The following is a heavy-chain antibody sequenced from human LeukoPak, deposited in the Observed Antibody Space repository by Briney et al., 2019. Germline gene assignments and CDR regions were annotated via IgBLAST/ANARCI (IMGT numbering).Heavy chain of an antibody. V-gene: IGHV3-11*04. CDR3: AKADCGSTGCLTLDF. CDR2: INNSGITI. CDR1: GFTFSDYY. Sequence: GGSLRLSCAASGFTFSDYYMSWIRQAPGKGLEWVSYINNSGITIYYADSVKGRFTISRDNSKTSVFLQMNGLTSEDTAVYFCAKADCGSTGCLTLDFWGQGTLVTVSS. D-gene: IGHD2-2*01. J-gene: IGHJ4*02.